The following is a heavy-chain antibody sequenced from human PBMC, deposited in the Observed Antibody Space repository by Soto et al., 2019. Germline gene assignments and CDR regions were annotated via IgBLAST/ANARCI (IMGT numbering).Heavy chain of an antibody. J-gene: IGHJ5*02. CDR3: VRRHVSATGIDWFDP. V-gene: IGHV1-3*01. CDR2: INAANGDT. Sequence: ASVKVSCKASGYTFTSYGIHWVRQAPGQRLEWMGWINAANGDTKYSPKFQGRVTITRDTSASTAYMELSSLRSEDTAVYYCVRRHVSATGIDWFDPWCQGTLGTVSS. D-gene: IGHD6-13*01. CDR1: GYTFTSYG.